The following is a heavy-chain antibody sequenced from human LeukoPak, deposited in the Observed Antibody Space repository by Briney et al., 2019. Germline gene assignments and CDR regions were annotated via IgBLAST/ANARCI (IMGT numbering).Heavy chain of an antibody. D-gene: IGHD3-16*02. Sequence: GGSLRLSCAASGFTFSSYSMNWVRQAPGKGLEWVSYISSSSSTIYYADSVKGRFTISRDNAKNSLYLQMNGLRAEDTAVYYCASQTYDYVWGSYRPDYWGQGTLVTVSS. CDR1: GFTFSSYS. V-gene: IGHV3-48*04. J-gene: IGHJ4*02. CDR3: ASQTYDYVWGSYRPDY. CDR2: ISSSSSTI.